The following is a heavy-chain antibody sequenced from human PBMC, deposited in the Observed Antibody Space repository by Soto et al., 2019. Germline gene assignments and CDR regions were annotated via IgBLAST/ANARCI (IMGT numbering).Heavy chain of an antibody. CDR2: IIPIFGTA. J-gene: IGHJ6*02. V-gene: IGHV1-69*13. Sequence: ASVKVSCKASGGTFSSYAISWVRQAPGQGLEWMGGIIPIFGTANYAQKFRGRVTITADESTSTAYMELSSLRSEDTAVYYCARDLTDYYYYGMDVWGQGTTVTVSS. CDR3: ARDLTDYYYYGMDV. CDR1: GGTFSSYA.